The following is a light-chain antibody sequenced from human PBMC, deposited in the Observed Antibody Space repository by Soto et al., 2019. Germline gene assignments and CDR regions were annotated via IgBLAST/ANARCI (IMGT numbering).Light chain of an antibody. V-gene: IGKV3-20*01. CDR2: GAS. CDR3: QHYGSSPPYT. CDR1: HSISSNY. J-gene: IGKJ2*01. Sequence: IVLTQSPGTLSLSTGERATLSCRASHSISSNYLAWYQQKPGQAPRLLLYGASNRVTGIPDRFSGSGSGTDFTLTISRLEPEDFAVYYCQHYGSSPPYTFGQGTKLETK.